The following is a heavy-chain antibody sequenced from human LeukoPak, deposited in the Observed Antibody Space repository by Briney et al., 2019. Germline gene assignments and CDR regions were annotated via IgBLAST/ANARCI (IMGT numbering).Heavy chain of an antibody. CDR2: IKQDGSEK. CDR3: ARDKRPGLDDAFDI. Sequence: GGSLRLSCAASGFTFSTYWMTWVRQAPGKGLEWMANIKQDGSEKYYVDSVEGRFTISRDNAKNSLYLQMNSLRVEDTAVYYCARDKRPGLDDAFDIWGQGTMVTVSS. CDR1: GFTFSTYW. J-gene: IGHJ3*02. V-gene: IGHV3-7*01.